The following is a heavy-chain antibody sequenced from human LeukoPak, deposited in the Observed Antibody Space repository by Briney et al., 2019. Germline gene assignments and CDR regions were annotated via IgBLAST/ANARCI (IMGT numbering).Heavy chain of an antibody. CDR3: ARAYYHDSSDYYFPLDY. CDR1: AFTFSDYY. D-gene: IGHD3-22*01. V-gene: IGHV3-23*01. CDR2: ITDSAGST. J-gene: IGHJ4*02. Sequence: GGSLRLSCAASAFTFSDYYMSWIRQAPGKGLEWVSTITDSAGSTYYADSVKGRFTISRDNSKNTLYLQMNSLRSEDTAVYYCARAYYHDSSDYYFPLDYWGQGTLVTVSS.